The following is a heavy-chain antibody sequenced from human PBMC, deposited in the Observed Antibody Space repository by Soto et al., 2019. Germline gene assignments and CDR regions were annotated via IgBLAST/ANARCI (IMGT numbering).Heavy chain of an antibody. CDR1: GGSISSGGYY. V-gene: IGHV4-31*03. D-gene: IGHD3-22*01. CDR2: IYYSGST. Sequence: SETLSLTCTVSGGSISSGGYYWSWIRQHPGKGLEWIGYIYYSGSTYYNPSLKSRVTISVDTSKNQFSLKLSSVTAADTAVYYCARTLHYYDSSGYYGPIGYWGQGTLVTVSS. J-gene: IGHJ4*02. CDR3: ARTLHYYDSSGYYGPIGY.